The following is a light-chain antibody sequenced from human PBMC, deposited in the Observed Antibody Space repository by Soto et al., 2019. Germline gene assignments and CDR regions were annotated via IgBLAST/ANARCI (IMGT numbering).Light chain of an antibody. CDR2: DSS. V-gene: IGKV1-16*01. CDR3: QQYNSYSWT. Sequence: DIHVTHSPSSVSASVVDRVSITFRASQGISNYLAWFQQKPGKAPKLLIYDSSSLESGVPSRFSGSGSGTEFTLTISSLQPDDFATYYCQQYNSYSWTFGQGTKVDIK. J-gene: IGKJ1*01. CDR1: QGISNY.